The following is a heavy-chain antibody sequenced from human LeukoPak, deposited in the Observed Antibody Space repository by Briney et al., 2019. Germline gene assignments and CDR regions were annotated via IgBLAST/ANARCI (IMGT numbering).Heavy chain of an antibody. D-gene: IGHD3-9*01. CDR1: GGSMSSYY. CDR2: IYTSGST. J-gene: IGHJ6*03. Sequence: SETLSLTCTVSGGSMSSYYWSWIRQPARKGLEWIGRIYTSGSTNYNPSLKSRVTISVDTSKNQFSLKLSSVTAADTAVYYCASMTGYPVSSYYYYYYMDVWGKGTTVTVSS. CDR3: ASMTGYPVSSYYYYYYMDV. V-gene: IGHV4-4*07.